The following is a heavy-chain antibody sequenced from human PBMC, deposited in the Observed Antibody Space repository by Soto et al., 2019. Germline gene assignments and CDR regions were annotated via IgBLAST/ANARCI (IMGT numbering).Heavy chain of an antibody. V-gene: IGHV4-39*01. CDR2: TYYNGNA. Sequence: ASETLSLTCNVSGASLDRSNYYCDWIRQSPGKGLEWIGTTYYNGNAYYNPSLRSRVTMSVDTSKNQFSLKLMSVTAADTAVYYCARHFVAVVIKGWGYWGQGTLVTAPQ. J-gene: IGHJ4*02. CDR1: GASLDRSNYY. CDR3: ARHFVAVVIKGWGY. D-gene: IGHD3-22*01.